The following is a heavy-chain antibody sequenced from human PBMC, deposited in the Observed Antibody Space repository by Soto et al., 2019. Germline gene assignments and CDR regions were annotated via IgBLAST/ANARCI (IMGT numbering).Heavy chain of an antibody. Sequence: QVQLVQSGAEVKKPGASVKVSCKASGYTFTSYGISWVRQAPGQGLEWMGWISPYNGNTNYAQKHQGRVTMTTDTSTSTDYMELRSLRSADTAVYYGARDYEEWLRNNRGMDYWGQRTLVTVSS. CDR3: ARDYEEWLRNNRGMDY. CDR1: GYTFTSYG. J-gene: IGHJ4*02. V-gene: IGHV1-18*01. CDR2: ISPYNGNT. D-gene: IGHD5-12*01.